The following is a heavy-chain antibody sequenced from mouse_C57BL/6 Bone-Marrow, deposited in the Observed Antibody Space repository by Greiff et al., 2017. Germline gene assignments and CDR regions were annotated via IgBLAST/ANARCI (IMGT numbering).Heavy chain of an antibody. J-gene: IGHJ4*01. CDR3: ASDVYYY. CDR1: GFTFSSYC. CDR2: ISNGGGST. Sequence: EVQLQQSGGGLVQPGASLKLSCTASGFTFSSYCMYWVRQTPGKGLEWIAYISNGGGSTYYPDTVKGQFTMSRDNANSTAYLQISRLTSEDTAMYYCASDVYYYWGQGTTGTVSS. V-gene: IGHV5-12*01. D-gene: IGHD1-1*01.